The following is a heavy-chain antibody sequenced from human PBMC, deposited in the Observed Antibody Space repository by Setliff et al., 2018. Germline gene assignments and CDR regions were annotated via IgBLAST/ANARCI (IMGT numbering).Heavy chain of an antibody. CDR3: SRLVRYCTRTSCQRLSGDDY. CDR1: GYHLTSYG. V-gene: IGHV1-18*01. CDR2: ISPYNGHT. Sequence: ASVKVSCKTSGYHLTSYGVTWVRQAPGQGLDWVGWISPYNGHTYYAPKFQGRITMTTDTSTTTAYMELKSLRSDDTAIYYCSRLVRYCTRTSCQRLSGDDYWGQGALVTVSS. J-gene: IGHJ4*02. D-gene: IGHD2-2*01.